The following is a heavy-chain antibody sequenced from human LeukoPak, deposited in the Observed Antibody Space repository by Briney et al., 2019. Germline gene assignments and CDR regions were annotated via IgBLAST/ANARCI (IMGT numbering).Heavy chain of an antibody. CDR2: IIPILGIA. D-gene: IGHD6-19*01. CDR1: GGTFSSYA. Sequence: SVKVCCKASGGTFSSYAISWVRQAPGQGLEWMGRIIPILGIANYAQKFQGRVTITADKSTSTAYMELSSLRSEDTAVYYCARSRTVAGTTSFDYWGQGTLVTVSS. CDR3: ARSRTVAGTTSFDY. J-gene: IGHJ4*02. V-gene: IGHV1-69*04.